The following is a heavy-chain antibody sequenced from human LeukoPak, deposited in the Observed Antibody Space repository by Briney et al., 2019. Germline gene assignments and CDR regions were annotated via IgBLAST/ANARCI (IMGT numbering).Heavy chain of an antibody. J-gene: IGHJ5*02. V-gene: IGHV3-48*01. CDR1: GFTFSSYS. CDR2: ISSSSSTI. D-gene: IGHD2-15*01. CDR3: ARGVVVVVAATYNWFDP. Sequence: GGSLRLSCAASGFTFSSYSMNWVRQAPGKGLEWVSYISSSSSTIYYADSVKGRFTISRDNAKNSLYLQMNSLRADDTAVYYCARGVVVVVAATYNWFDPWGQGTLVTVSS.